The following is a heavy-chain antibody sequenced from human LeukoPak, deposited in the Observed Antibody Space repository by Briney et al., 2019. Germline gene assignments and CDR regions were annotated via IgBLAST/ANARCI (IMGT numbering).Heavy chain of an antibody. CDR2: ISTYNGNT. D-gene: IGHD2-2*01. CDR3: ARGPSGCSSTSCYLDY. J-gene: IGHJ4*02. V-gene: IGHV1-18*01. CDR1: GYTFTSYG. Sequence: ASVKVSCEDSGYTFTSYGISWVGQAPGQGGEGMGWISTYNGNTNYAQKLQGRVTMTTDTSTSTAYMELRSLRSDDTAVYYCARGPSGCSSTSCYLDYWGQGTLVTVSS.